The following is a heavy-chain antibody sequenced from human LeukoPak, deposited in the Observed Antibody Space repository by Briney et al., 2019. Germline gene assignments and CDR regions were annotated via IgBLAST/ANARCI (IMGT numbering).Heavy chain of an antibody. CDR3: AKEIYGDSTGGRFQH. V-gene: IGHV3-23*01. CDR1: GFTFSSYA. D-gene: IGHD4-17*01. CDR2: ISGSGGST. Sequence: GGSLRLSCAASGFTFSSYAMSWVRQVPGKGLEWVSVISGSGGSTYYADSVKGRFTISRDNSKNTLYLQMKSLRAEDTAVYYCAKEIYGDSTGGRFQHWGQGTLVTVSS. J-gene: IGHJ1*01.